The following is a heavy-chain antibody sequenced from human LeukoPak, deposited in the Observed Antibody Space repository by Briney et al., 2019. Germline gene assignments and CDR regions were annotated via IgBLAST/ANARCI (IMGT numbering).Heavy chain of an antibody. CDR2: ISYDGSSK. V-gene: IGHV3-30*18. CDR3: AKDSVTTLGY. CDR1: GFTFSNYA. Sequence: GKSLRLSCAASGFTFSNYAVHWVRQAPDKGLEWVAVISYDGSSKYFAKSVKDRFTISRDNSKNTLYLQMNSLRTEDTAVYYCAKDSVTTLGYWGQGTLVTVSS. J-gene: IGHJ4*02. D-gene: IGHD4-17*01.